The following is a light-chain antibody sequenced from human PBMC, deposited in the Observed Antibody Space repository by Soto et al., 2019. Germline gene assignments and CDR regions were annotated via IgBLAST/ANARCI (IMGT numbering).Light chain of an antibody. V-gene: IGKV2-28*01. CDR1: QSLLHSNGYNY. CDR2: LGS. J-gene: IGKJ1*01. Sequence: DIVMTQSPRSLPVTPGEPASISCRSSQSLLHSNGYNYLDWYLQKPGQSPQLLIYLGSNRASGVPYTFSGSGRVSDFKLNISRVEADDVGVSYCMQALQTPPMFGKGTKVEIK. CDR3: MQALQTPPM.